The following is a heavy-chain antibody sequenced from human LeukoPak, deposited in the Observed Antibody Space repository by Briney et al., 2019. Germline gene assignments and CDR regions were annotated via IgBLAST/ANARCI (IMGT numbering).Heavy chain of an antibody. V-gene: IGHV3-7*01. J-gene: IGHJ4*02. D-gene: IGHD3-3*01. Sequence: GGTLTLSCAAYGFTFSSYWMSWVRQAPGKGLEWVANIKQDGSEKYYVDSVKGRFTISRDNAKNSLYLQMNSLRAEDTAVYYCARGLTALRFLEWPSRANYYYFDYWGQGTLVTVSS. CDR3: ARGLTALRFLEWPSRANYYYFDY. CDR2: IKQDGSEK. CDR1: GFTFSSYW.